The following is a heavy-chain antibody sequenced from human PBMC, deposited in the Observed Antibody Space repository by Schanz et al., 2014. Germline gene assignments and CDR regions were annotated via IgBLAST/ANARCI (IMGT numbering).Heavy chain of an antibody. CDR3: AKGIITMVRGGDVGAFDI. Sequence: VQLVESGGGLVQPGGSLRLSCAASGFTFSNHGMHWVRQSPGKGLEWVAIIWYDGSNKYYADSVKGRFTISRDNSKNTLFLQMSSLRAEDTAVYYCAKGIITMVRGGDVGAFDIWGQGTMXTVSP. V-gene: IGHV3-33*06. D-gene: IGHD3-10*01. CDR1: GFTFSNHG. J-gene: IGHJ3*02. CDR2: IWYDGSNK.